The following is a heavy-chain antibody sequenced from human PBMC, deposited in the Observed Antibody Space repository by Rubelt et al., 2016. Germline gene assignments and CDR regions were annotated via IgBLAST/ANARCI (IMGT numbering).Heavy chain of an antibody. Sequence: GLLKPSETLSLTCAVYGGSFSGYYWSWIRQPPGKGLEWIGEINHSGSTNYNPSLKSRVTISVDTSKNQFSLKLSSVTAADTAVYYCARGVRIAARLFDYWGQGTLVTVSS. D-gene: IGHD6-6*01. CDR2: INHSGST. J-gene: IGHJ4*02. CDR1: GGSFSGYY. CDR3: ARGVRIAARLFDY. V-gene: IGHV4-34*01.